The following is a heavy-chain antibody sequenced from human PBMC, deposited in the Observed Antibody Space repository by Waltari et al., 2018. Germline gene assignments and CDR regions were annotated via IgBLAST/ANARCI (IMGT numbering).Heavy chain of an antibody. CDR3: ARDYCDRTNCHGMDV. CDR1: EVPFRSSA. CDR2: ISYNERNI. J-gene: IGHJ6*02. V-gene: IGHV3-30*04. Sequence: QVQLVESGGGVVQPGRSLRLSCAASEVPFRSSAMHWVRQAPGKGREWVAVISYNERNIYYVDSVKGRFIISRDNSRKMLYLQMNSLRTEDTAVYYCARDYCDRTNCHGMDVWGQGTTVTVSS. D-gene: IGHD3-22*01.